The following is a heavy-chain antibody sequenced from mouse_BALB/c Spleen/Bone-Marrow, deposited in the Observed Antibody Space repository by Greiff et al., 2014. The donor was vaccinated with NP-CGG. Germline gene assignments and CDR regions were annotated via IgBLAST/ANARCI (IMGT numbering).Heavy chain of an antibody. CDR2: ISSGSSNI. CDR3: TRTEKLGAMDY. CDR1: GFTFSSFG. V-gene: IGHV5-17*02. D-gene: IGHD3-3*01. J-gene: IGHJ4*01. Sequence: VQLQQSGGGLVQPGGSRKLSCAASGFTFSSFGMHWVSQAPEKGLEWVAYISSGSSNIYYADTMKGRFTISRDNPKNTLFMKMTSLRSEDTAIYYFTRTEKLGAMDYWGQGTSVTVSS.